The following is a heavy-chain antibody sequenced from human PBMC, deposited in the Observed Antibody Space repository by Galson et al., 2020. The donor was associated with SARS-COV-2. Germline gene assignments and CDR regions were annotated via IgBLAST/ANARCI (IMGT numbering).Heavy chain of an antibody. Sequence: GGSLRLSCLASGFSFSDYAMHWVRQAPGKGLQYVSAISGNGGTSFYADSVNGRFTMSRDNSKNTFYLQMTGLTTEDTALYYCLAYSSSWQSYWGQGTLVTVSS. J-gene: IGHJ4*02. D-gene: IGHD6-6*01. V-gene: IGHV3-64D*09. CDR2: ISGNGGTS. CDR3: LAYSSSWQSY. CDR1: GFSFSDYA.